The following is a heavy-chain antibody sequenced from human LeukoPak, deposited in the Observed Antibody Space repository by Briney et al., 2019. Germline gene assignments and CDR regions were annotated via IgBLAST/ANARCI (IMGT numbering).Heavy chain of an antibody. CDR2: MSSNGGST. CDR3: VKRAVSGAGTITQFYFDY. Sequence: PGGPLRLSCSASGFIFSSYAMQWVRQAPGKGLEYVSGMSSNGGSTYYADSVKGRFTISRDTPKNTLYLQMSSLRTEDTAVYYCVKRAVSGAGTITQFYFDYWGQGTLVTVSS. J-gene: IGHJ4*02. V-gene: IGHV3-64D*06. CDR1: GFIFSSYA. D-gene: IGHD3-10*01.